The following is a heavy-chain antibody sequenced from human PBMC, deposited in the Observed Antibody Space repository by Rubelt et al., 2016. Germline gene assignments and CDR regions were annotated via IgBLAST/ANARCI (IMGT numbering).Heavy chain of an antibody. D-gene: IGHD3-16*01. CDR1: GFTFSSYA. CDR3: AREITPAELD. CDR2: IPYDGSNR. V-gene: IGHV3-30*04. J-gene: IGHJ4*02. Sequence: QVQLVESGGGVVQPGRSLRLSCAASGFTFSSYAMHWVRQAPGKGLEWVAVIPYDGSNRYYADSVKGRCTISRDNTTNTMYLQMMSRRAEDTAAYYCAREITPAELDWGQGTLVTVSS.